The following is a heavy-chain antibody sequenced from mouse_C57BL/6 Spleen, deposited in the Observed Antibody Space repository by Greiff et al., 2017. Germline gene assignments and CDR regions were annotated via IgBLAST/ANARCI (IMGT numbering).Heavy chain of an antibody. D-gene: IGHD2-5*01. CDR1: GFTFSDYY. CDR3: ARAYYSNSMDY. Sequence: EVQLVASEGGLVQPGSSMKLSCTASGFTFSDYYMAWVRQVPEKGLEWVANINYDGSSTYYLDSLKSRFIISRDNAKNILYLQMSSLKSEDTATYYCARAYYSNSMDYWGQGTSVTVSS. CDR2: INYDGSST. J-gene: IGHJ4*01. V-gene: IGHV5-16*01.